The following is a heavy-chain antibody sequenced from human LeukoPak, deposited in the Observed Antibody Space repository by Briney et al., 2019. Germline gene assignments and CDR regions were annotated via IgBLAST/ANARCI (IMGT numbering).Heavy chain of an antibody. Sequence: GGSLRLSCAASGFTFSSYGMHWVRQAPGKGLEWVAVIWYDGSNKYYADSVKGRFTISRDNSKNTLYLQMNSLRAEDTAVYYCARETPDGDYGRAFRNAFDIWGQGTMVTVSS. J-gene: IGHJ3*02. CDR2: IWYDGSNK. CDR1: GFTFSSYG. CDR3: ARETPDGDYGRAFRNAFDI. D-gene: IGHD4-17*01. V-gene: IGHV3-33*01.